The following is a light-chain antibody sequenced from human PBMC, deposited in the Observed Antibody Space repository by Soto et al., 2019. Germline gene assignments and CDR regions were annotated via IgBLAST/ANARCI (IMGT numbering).Light chain of an antibody. J-gene: IGKJ1*01. Sequence: EIVLTQSPGTLSLSPGERATLSCRASQSLSSSYLAWYQQKPAQAPRLLIYEASRRATGIPDRFSGSGSGTDFSLTISRLEPEDFAVYYCQHYDSLRWTFGLGTKVEIK. CDR3: QHYDSLRWT. CDR2: EAS. CDR1: QSLSSSY. V-gene: IGKV3-20*01.